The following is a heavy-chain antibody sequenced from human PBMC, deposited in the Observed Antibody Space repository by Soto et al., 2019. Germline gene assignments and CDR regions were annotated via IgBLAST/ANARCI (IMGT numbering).Heavy chain of an antibody. J-gene: IGHJ4*02. D-gene: IGHD5-12*01. CDR1: GFIFSIYS. CDR3: TRGYTGYAQAGLDS. V-gene: IGHV3-48*01. Sequence: EVQLVESGGGLVQPGGSLRLSCAASGFIFSIYSMNWVRQAPGKGLEWVSYITSSGSAIYYADTVKGRFTISRDNAKNSLYLQMNSLRAEDTAVYYCTRGYTGYAQAGLDSWGQGTLVTVSA. CDR2: ITSSGSAI.